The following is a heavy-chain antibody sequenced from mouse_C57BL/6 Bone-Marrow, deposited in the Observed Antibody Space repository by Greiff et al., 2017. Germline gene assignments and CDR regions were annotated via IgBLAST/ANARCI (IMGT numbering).Heavy chain of an antibody. CDR3: ARRLLSLAMDY. V-gene: IGHV1-54*01. CDR2: INPGSGGT. Sequence: QVQLQQSGAELVRPGTSVKVSCKASGYAFTNYLIEWVKQRPGQGLEWIGVINPGSGGTNYNEKFKGKATLTADKSSSTAYMQLSSLTSEDSAVYFCARRLLSLAMDYWGQGTSVTVSS. J-gene: IGHJ4*01. D-gene: IGHD2-3*01. CDR1: GYAFTNYL.